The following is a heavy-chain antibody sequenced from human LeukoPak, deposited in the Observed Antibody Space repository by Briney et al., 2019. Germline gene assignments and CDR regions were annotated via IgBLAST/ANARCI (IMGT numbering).Heavy chain of an antibody. D-gene: IGHD2-21*02. Sequence: GGSLRLSCAASGFTFSSYSMNWVRQAPGKGLEWVSSISSSSSYIYYADSVKGRFTISRDNAKNSLYLQMNSLRAEDTAVYYCARAVVVVTLDAFDIWGQGTMVTVSS. CDR3: ARAVVVVTLDAFDI. V-gene: IGHV3-21*01. J-gene: IGHJ3*02. CDR2: ISSSSSYI. CDR1: GFTFSSYS.